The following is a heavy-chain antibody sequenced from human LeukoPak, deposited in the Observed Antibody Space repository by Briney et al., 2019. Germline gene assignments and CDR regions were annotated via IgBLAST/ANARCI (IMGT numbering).Heavy chain of an antibody. CDR3: AKGRGGDYSYGSFYFDY. CDR1: GFTFRSYG. V-gene: IGHV3-30*18. D-gene: IGHD5-18*01. Sequence: PGGSLPLSCADSGFTFRSYGMLWVRQAPGKGRAGVAVISYEERNKYYVDPLNGRFTITRDNSKNALYLQMNSLRPEDTAVYYCAKGRGGDYSYGSFYFDYGRQETRVPVS. J-gene: IGHJ4*02. CDR2: ISYEERNK.